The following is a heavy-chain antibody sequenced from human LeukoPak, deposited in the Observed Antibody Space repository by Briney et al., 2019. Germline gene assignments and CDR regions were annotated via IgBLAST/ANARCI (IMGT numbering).Heavy chain of an antibody. CDR1: GFTFSSYW. V-gene: IGHV3-7*01. CDR2: IKQDGSEK. D-gene: IGHD3-22*01. CDR3: ARDTSEFDDSSGYLHHYYYMDV. J-gene: IGHJ6*03. Sequence: GGSLRLSCAASGFTFSSYWMSWVRQAPGKGLEWVANIKQDGSEKYYVDSVKGRFTISRDNAKNSLYLQMNSLRAEDTAVYYCARDTSEFDDSSGYLHHYYYMDVWGKGTTVTVSS.